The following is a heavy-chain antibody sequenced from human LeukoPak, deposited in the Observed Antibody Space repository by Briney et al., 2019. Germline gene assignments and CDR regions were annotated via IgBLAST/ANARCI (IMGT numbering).Heavy chain of an antibody. J-gene: IGHJ4*02. CDR2: IYYSGST. Sequence: SETLSLTCTVSGGSISSYYWSWIRQLPGKGLEWIGYIYYSGSTNYNPSLKSRVTISVDTSKNQFSLKLSSVTAADMAVYYCARLPYDYVWGSYRYPTPYFDYWGQGTLVTATS. D-gene: IGHD3-16*02. V-gene: IGHV4-59*08. CDR1: GGSISSYY. CDR3: ARLPYDYVWGSYRYPTPYFDY.